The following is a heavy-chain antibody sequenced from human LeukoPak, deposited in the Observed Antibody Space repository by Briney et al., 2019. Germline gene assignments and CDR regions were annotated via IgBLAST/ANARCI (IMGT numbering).Heavy chain of an antibody. D-gene: IGHD3-22*01. Sequence: PSETLSLTCAVYGGSFSGYYWSWIRQPPGKGLEWIGEINHSGGTNYNPSLKSRVTISVDTSKNQFSLKLSSVTAADTAVYYCARGYRITMIVVVIKNWFDPWGQGTLVTVSS. J-gene: IGHJ5*02. V-gene: IGHV4-34*01. CDR2: INHSGGT. CDR3: ARGYRITMIVVVIKNWFDP. CDR1: GGSFSGYY.